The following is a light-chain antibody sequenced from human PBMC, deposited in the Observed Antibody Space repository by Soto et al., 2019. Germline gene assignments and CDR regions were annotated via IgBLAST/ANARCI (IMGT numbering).Light chain of an antibody. CDR2: GAS. Sequence: EIVLTQSPGTLSLSPGERATLSCRASQSVSSSYLAWYQQKPGQALRLLIYGASSRATGIPDRFSGSGSGTDFTLTISRLEPEDFAVCYCQQYGSSPLTFGGGTKVEIK. CDR1: QSVSSSY. V-gene: IGKV3-20*01. J-gene: IGKJ4*01. CDR3: QQYGSSPLT.